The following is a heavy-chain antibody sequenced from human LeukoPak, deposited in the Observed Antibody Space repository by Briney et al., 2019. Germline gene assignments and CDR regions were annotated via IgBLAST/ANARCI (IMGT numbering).Heavy chain of an antibody. CDR3: ARVQRVKFPLKYYFDY. V-gene: IGHV1-8*01. D-gene: IGHD3-10*01. J-gene: IGHJ4*02. CDR1: GYSFTSYD. CDR2: MNPNSGNT. Sequence: ASVKVSCKGSGYSFTSYDINWVRQATGQGLEWMGWMNPNSGNTGYAEKFQGRVTMTRSTSISTAYMELSSLRSEDTAVYYCARVQRVKFPLKYYFDYWGQGTLVTVSS.